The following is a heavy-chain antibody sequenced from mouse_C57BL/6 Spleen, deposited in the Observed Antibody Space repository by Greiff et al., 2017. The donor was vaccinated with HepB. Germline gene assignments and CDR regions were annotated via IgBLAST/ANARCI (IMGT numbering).Heavy chain of an antibody. V-gene: IGHV1-55*01. CDR1: GYTFTSYW. CDR2: IYPGSGST. J-gene: IGHJ1*03. Sequence: QVQLQQPGAELVKPGASVKMSCKASGYTFTSYWITWVKQRPGQGLEWIGDIYPGSGSTNYNEKFKSKATLTVDTSSSTAYMQLSSLTSEDSAVYYCARDGDGYDDASFDVWGTGTTVTVSS. CDR3: ARDGDGYDDASFDV. D-gene: IGHD2-2*01.